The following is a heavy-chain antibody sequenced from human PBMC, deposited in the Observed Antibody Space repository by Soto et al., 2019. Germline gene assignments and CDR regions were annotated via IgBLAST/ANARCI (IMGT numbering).Heavy chain of an antibody. Sequence: PSETLSLTCTVSGGSMRNYFWTWIRQPPGKGLEWIGYIHYSGTTSFFPSYNPSLRSRVTISVDTSKNQFCLRLTSVTAADTAVYYCARDNYDFWSAYPLVFDYWGRGILVTVSS. D-gene: IGHD3-3*01. CDR3: ARDNYDFWSAYPLVFDY. CDR1: GGSMRNYF. V-gene: IGHV4-59*12. J-gene: IGHJ4*02. CDR2: IHYSGTT.